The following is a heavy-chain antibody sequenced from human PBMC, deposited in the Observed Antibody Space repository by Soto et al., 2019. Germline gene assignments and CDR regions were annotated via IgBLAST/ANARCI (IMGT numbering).Heavy chain of an antibody. CDR2: INAGNGNT. Sequence: QVQLVQSGAEVKKPGASVKVSCKASGYTFTSYAMHWVRQAPGQRLEWMGWINAGNGNTKYSQKFQGRVTITRDTSASTAYMELSSLRSEDTAVYYCARGRNHGSGGYYYYMDVWGKGTTVTVSS. V-gene: IGHV1-3*01. D-gene: IGHD3-10*01. CDR3: ARGRNHGSGGYYYYMDV. CDR1: GYTFTSYA. J-gene: IGHJ6*03.